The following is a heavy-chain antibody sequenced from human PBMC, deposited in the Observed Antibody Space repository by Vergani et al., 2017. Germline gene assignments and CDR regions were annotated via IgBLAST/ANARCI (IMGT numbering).Heavy chain of an antibody. CDR2: IKNTGDST. J-gene: IGHJ6*02. CDR1: GFTFSSHA. CDR3: AKANPRNSSYDYLYYYHAMDV. Sequence: EVQLLQSEGAVVQPGGSLRLSCVASGFTFSSHAMSWVRQGHGQGLEWVSSIKNTGDSTHYADSVKGRFTISRDNSKNTLYLQMNSLRVEDTAVYYCAKANPRNSSYDYLYYYHAMDVWGQGTTVTVSS. D-gene: IGHD5-12*01. V-gene: IGHV3-23*01.